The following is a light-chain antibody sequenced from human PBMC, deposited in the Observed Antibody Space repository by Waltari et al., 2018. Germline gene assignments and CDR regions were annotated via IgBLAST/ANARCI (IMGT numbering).Light chain of an antibody. CDR2: SNS. Sequence: QPVLTQPPSASGTPGQRVTIPCSGTSSNIASNFVYWYQQLPGAAPKLLIFSNSQRPSGVPDRFSASKSGTSASLTISGLRSEDEADYYCAAWDDSLSGSYVFGTGTRVTVL. J-gene: IGLJ1*01. CDR3: AAWDDSLSGSYV. V-gene: IGLV1-47*01. CDR1: SSNIASNF.